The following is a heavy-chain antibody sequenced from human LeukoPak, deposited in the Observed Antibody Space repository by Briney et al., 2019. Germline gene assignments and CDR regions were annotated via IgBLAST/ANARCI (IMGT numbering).Heavy chain of an antibody. J-gene: IGHJ4*02. CDR1: GYTFTGYY. Sequence: GASVKVSCKASGYTFTGYYMHWVRQAPGQGLEWMGWINPNSGGTNYAQKFQGRVTMTRDTSISTAYMELSRLRSDDTAVYYCARTRRPNTVTQYLDYWGQRTLVTVSS. CDR3: ARTRRPNTVTQYLDY. D-gene: IGHD4-11*01. CDR2: INPNSGGT. V-gene: IGHV1-2*02.